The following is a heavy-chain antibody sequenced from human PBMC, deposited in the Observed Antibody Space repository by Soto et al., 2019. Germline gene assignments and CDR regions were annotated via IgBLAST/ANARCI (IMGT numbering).Heavy chain of an antibody. CDR3: TKDKNYYFDY. V-gene: IGHV3-23*01. CDR2: ISGRGDST. CDR1: GFTFSTYA. J-gene: IGHJ4*02. Sequence: GESLKISCAASGFTFSTYAMGWVRQAPGKGLEWVSYISGRGDSTYYADSVKGRFTISKDLSRNTLFLQMNSLRAEDTAVYYCTKDKNYYFDYWGQGTLVTVSS.